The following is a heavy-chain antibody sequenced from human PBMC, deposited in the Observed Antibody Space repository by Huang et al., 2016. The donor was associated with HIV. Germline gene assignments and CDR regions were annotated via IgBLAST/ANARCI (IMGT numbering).Heavy chain of an antibody. CDR2: VSNDGNEK. CDR3: LPAGHVSHYYYMDV. V-gene: IGHV3-30*03. CDR1: GFSFTSYD. J-gene: IGHJ6*03. Sequence: QGQLVESGGGVVQPGRSLRLSCAASGFSFTSYDMQWVRQVTGKGREWVSFVSNDGNEKYYADSVKGRFTISRDNFKNTLYLQMNSLRTGDTAVYFCLPAGHVSHYYYMDVWGKGTTVIVSS.